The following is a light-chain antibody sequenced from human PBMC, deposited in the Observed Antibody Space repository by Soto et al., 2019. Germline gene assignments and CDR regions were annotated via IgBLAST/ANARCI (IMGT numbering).Light chain of an antibody. CDR1: SRDVGGYNY. CDR2: DVS. J-gene: IGLJ2*01. Sequence: QSALTQPASVSGSLGQSITISCTGTSRDVGGYNYVSWYQQHPGKAPKLMIYDVSNRPSGVSNRFSGSKSGNTASLTISGLQAEDEADYYCSSYTSSSRVFGGGTKLTVL. CDR3: SSYTSSSRV. V-gene: IGLV2-14*01.